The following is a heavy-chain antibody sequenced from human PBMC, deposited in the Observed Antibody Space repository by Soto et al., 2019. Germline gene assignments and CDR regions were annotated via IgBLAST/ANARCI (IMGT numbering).Heavy chain of an antibody. CDR1: GFTFSSYA. J-gene: IGHJ3*02. CDR2: ISGSGGST. V-gene: IGHV3-23*01. D-gene: IGHD6-13*01. Sequence: EVQLLESGGGLVQPGGSLRLSCAASGFTFSSYAMSWVRQAPGKGLEWVSAISGSGGSTYYADSVKGRFTISRDNYKHTLYLQMNSLRAEDTAVYYCAKDPAIAASGADDAFDIWGQGTMVTVSS. CDR3: AKDPAIAASGADDAFDI.